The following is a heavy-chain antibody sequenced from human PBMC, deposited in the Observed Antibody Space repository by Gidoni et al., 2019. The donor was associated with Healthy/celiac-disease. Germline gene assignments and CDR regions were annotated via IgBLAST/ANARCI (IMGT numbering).Heavy chain of an antibody. Sequence: EVQLVESGGGLVKPGGSLRLSCAASGFTFSSYSMNWVRQAPGKGLEWVSSISSSSYIYYADSVKGRFTISRDNAKNSLYLQMNSLRAEDTAVYYCARETGDTIFGVVIIHYFDYWGQGTLVTVSS. J-gene: IGHJ4*02. V-gene: IGHV3-21*01. D-gene: IGHD3-3*01. CDR1: GFTFSSYS. CDR2: ISSSSYI. CDR3: ARETGDTIFGVVIIHYFDY.